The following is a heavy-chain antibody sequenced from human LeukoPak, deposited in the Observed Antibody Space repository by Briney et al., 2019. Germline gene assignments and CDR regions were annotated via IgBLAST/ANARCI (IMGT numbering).Heavy chain of an antibody. V-gene: IGHV1-69*04. CDR1: GGTFSSYA. CDR3: AFQGIAAAGTPLGY. CDR2: IIPILGIA. D-gene: IGHD6-13*01. Sequence: SVKVSCKASGGTFSSYAISWVRQAPGQGLEWMGRIIPILGIANYAQKFQGRVTITADKSTSTAYMELSSLRSEDTAVYYCAFQGIAAAGTPLGYWGQGTLVTVSS. J-gene: IGHJ4*02.